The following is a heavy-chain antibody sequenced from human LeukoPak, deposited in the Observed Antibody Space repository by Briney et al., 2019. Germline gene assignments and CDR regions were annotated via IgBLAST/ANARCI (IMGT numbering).Heavy chain of an antibody. CDR2: IYHSGST. V-gene: IGHV4-38-2*02. CDR1: GYSISSGYY. Sequence: PSETLSLTCTVSGYSISSGYYWGWIRQPPGKGLEWIGSIYHSGSTYYNPSLKSRVTISVDTSKDQFFLKLSSVTAADTAVYYCASRILDTAMVMGYWGQGTLVTVSS. CDR3: ASRILDTAMVMGY. J-gene: IGHJ4*02. D-gene: IGHD5-18*01.